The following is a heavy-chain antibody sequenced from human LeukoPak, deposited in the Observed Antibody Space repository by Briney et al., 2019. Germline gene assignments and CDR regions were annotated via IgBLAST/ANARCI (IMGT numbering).Heavy chain of an antibody. J-gene: IGHJ4*02. Sequence: GGSLRLSCEASGVTFSSYGMHWVRQAPGKGLEWVAVIWYDGSNKYYADSVKGRFTISRDNSKNTLYLQMNSLRAEDTAVYYCALMNIYRTSFDYWGQGTLVTVSS. V-gene: IGHV3-33*01. CDR2: IWYDGSNK. D-gene: IGHD1/OR15-1a*01. CDR3: ALMNIYRTSFDY. CDR1: GVTFSSYG.